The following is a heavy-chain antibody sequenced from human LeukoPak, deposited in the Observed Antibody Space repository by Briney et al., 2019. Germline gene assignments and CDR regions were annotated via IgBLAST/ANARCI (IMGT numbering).Heavy chain of an antibody. CDR2: LYYSRTT. V-gene: IGHV4-39*01. CDR3: ARHDGRGGNTMGALDS. J-gene: IGHJ4*02. D-gene: IGHD3-3*01. CDR1: GGSISSGSHH. Sequence: QTSETLSPTCTVSGGSISSGSHHWGWFRQSPGKGLEWIGSLYYSRTTYYNPSLNSRVTISVVTSKNQFSLQLNSVAAADTAVYYCARHDGRGGNTMGALDSWGQGSLVTVSS.